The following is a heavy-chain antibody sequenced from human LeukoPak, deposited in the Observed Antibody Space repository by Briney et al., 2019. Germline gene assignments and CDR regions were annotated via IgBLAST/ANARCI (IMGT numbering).Heavy chain of an antibody. V-gene: IGHV3-30*03. D-gene: IGHD6-19*01. Sequence: GRSLRLSCAASGFTFSSYGIHWVRQAPAKGLEWVAVISHDGSNKYYSDSVKGRFTISRDNSKNTLYLQMNSLRPEDAAVYYCARDQGWTFDYWGQGTLVTVSS. J-gene: IGHJ4*02. CDR1: GFTFSSYG. CDR3: ARDQGWTFDY. CDR2: ISHDGSNK.